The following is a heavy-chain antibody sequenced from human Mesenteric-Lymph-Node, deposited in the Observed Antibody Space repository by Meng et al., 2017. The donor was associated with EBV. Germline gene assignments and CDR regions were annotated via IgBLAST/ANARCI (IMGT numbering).Heavy chain of an antibody. CDR1: GYTLNGYY. Sequence: QVQGVPSEAEVEKSGDSVNVSCKASGYTLNGYYLHWVRKGPGHGLEWMGRINPNPGGTDSEQKFQGRVTLIRDTSSSTAYMELNRLRSDDTAVYYCASPDCSADRCDDDTLDYWGPGTLVTVSS. CDR3: ASPDCSADRCDDDTLDY. V-gene: IGHV1-2*02. J-gene: IGHJ4*02. CDR2: INPNPGGT. D-gene: IGHD2-21*01.